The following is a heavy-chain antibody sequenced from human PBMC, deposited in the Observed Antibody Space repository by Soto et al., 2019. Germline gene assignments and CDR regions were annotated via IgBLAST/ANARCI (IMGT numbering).Heavy chain of an antibody. J-gene: IGHJ6*02. Sequence: PSETLSLTCTVSGGSISSYYWSWIRQPPGKGLEWIGYIYYSGSTNYNPSLKSRVTISVDTSKNQFSLKLSSVTAADTAMYYCARDRGIVVVPAAIDYYYYGMDVWGQGTTVTSP. CDR1: GGSISSYY. CDR3: ARDRGIVVVPAAIDYYYYGMDV. V-gene: IGHV4-59*01. CDR2: IYYSGST. D-gene: IGHD2-2*01.